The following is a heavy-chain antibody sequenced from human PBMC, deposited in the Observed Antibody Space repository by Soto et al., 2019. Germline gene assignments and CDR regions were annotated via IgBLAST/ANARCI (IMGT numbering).Heavy chain of an antibody. D-gene: IGHD3-22*01. Sequence: GGSLRLSCAASGFTFSSYLMHWVRQAPGKGLVWVSRINGDGSTTSYADSVKGRFTISRDNAKNTLNLQMNSLRAEDTAVYYCARADSSGYYYVKAFDIWGQGTLVTVSS. CDR1: GFTFSSYL. V-gene: IGHV3-74*01. J-gene: IGHJ3*02. CDR3: ARADSSGYYYVKAFDI. CDR2: INGDGSTT.